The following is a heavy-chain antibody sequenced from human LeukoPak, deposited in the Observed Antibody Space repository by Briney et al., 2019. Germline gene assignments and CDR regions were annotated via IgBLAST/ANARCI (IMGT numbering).Heavy chain of an antibody. D-gene: IGHD3-22*01. CDR2: IYHSGGT. V-gene: IGHV4-59*11. J-gene: IGHJ5*02. CDR3: ARDAPYYYDSSGYPLGWFDP. Sequence: SETLSLTCTVSGGSISSHFWSWIRQPPGKGLEWIGYIYHSGGTNYNPSLKSRVTISVDTSKNQFSLKLSSVTAADTAVYYCARDAPYYYDSSGYPLGWFDPWGQGTLVTVSS. CDR1: GGSISSHF.